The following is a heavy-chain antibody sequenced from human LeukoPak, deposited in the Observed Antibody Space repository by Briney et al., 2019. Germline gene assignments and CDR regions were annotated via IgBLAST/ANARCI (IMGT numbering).Heavy chain of an antibody. D-gene: IGHD6-13*01. J-gene: IGHJ4*02. CDR1: GYTFTSYD. CDR2: MNPNNSNT. CDR3: ARGALAGI. Sequence: GASVKVSCKASGYTFTSYDINWVRQAAGQGLEWMGWMNPNNSNTGLAQRFQGRVTMTRNTSISTAYMELRGLRSDDTAVYYCARGALAGIWGQGTLVTV. V-gene: IGHV1-8*01.